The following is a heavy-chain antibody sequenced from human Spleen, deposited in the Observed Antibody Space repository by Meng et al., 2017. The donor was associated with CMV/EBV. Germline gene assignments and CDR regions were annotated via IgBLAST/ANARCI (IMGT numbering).Heavy chain of an antibody. J-gene: IGHJ4*02. Sequence: ASVKVSCKASGYSFSNYGITWVRQAPGQGLEWMGWINVYNGNTNYVQKFQGRVTMTTDTSTYTAYMELSSLRSEDTAVNYCARDGRGSGSYGMFDYWGQGTLVTVSS. D-gene: IGHD1-26*01. CDR1: GYSFSNYG. CDR2: INVYNGNT. V-gene: IGHV1-18*01. CDR3: ARDGRGSGSYGMFDY.